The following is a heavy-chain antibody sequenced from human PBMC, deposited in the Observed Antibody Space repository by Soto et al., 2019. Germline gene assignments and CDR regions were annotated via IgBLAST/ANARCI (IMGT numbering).Heavy chain of an antibody. D-gene: IGHD3-10*01. V-gene: IGHV5-51*01. CDR3: ARPRDVWSGESPSNGWYFDL. CDR2: IYPADSDT. Sequence: GESLKISCKGSGYSFINYWIGWVRQMPGKGLEWMGIIYPADSDTRYSPSFQGQVTISADKSLSTAYLQWSSLKASDTAMYYCARPRDVWSGESPSNGWYFDLWGRGTLVTVSS. J-gene: IGHJ2*01. CDR1: GYSFINYW.